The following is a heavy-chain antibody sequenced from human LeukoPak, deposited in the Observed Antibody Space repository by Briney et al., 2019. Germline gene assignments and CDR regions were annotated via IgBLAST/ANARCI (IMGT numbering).Heavy chain of an antibody. CDR3: ARGVSYGRIDY. J-gene: IGHJ4*02. Sequence: PRGSLRLSCAASEFIISTKYMTWVRQAPGKGLEWVSVIDIGGRTDYADSVKGRFTISRDNSKNTVDLQMNSLRAEDTAIYYCARGVSYGRIDYWGQGTLVTVSS. V-gene: IGHV3-53*01. D-gene: IGHD3-16*01. CDR2: IDIGGRT. CDR1: EFIISTKY.